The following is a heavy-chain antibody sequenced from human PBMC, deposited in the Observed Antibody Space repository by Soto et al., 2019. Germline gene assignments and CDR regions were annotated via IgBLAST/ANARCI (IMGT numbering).Heavy chain of an antibody. CDR3: ARITYYDILTGYRNWFDP. CDR2: IYYSGST. V-gene: IGHV4-59*01. Sequence: PSETLSLTCTVSGGSISSYYWSWIRQPPGKGLEWIGYIYYSGSTNYNPSLKSRVTISVDTSKNQFSLKLSSVTAADTAVYYCARITYYDILTGYRNWFDPWGQGTLVTVSS. J-gene: IGHJ5*02. D-gene: IGHD3-9*01. CDR1: GGSISSYY.